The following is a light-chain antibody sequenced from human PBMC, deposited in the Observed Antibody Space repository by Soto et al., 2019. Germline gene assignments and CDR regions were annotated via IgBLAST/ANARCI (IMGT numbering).Light chain of an antibody. CDR2: AAS. CDR1: QSISTY. J-gene: IGKJ1*01. V-gene: IGKV1-39*01. CDR3: QHYNSYPEA. Sequence: IQVTQSPSSLSASVGDRVTITCRASQSISTYLNWYQQKPGKAPKFLIYAASSLQSGVPSRFSGSGSGPDFNLTISSLQTEDFATYECQHYNSYPEAFGQGTKVDIK.